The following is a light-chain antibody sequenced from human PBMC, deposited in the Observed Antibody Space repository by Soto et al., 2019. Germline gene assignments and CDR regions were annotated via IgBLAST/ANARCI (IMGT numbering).Light chain of an antibody. J-gene: IGKJ3*01. V-gene: IGKV3-20*01. Sequence: EIVLTQSPATLSLSPGERSTLSCMASQSISGTLVWYQHKPGQAPRLLIYGAYSRATGIPDRFSGSGSGTDFTLTISRLEPEDFAVYYCQQYGGSPFTFGPGTKVDIK. CDR1: QSISGT. CDR3: QQYGGSPFT. CDR2: GAY.